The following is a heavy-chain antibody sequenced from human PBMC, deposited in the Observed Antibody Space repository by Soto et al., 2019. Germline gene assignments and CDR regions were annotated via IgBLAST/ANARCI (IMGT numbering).Heavy chain of an antibody. D-gene: IGHD3-22*01. Sequence: VGSLRLSCAASGFTFSSYAMSWVRQAPGKGLEWVSAISGSGGSTYYADSVKGRFTISRDNSKNTLYLQMNSLRAEDTAVYYCAKAFDYYDSSGIDYWGQGTLVTVSS. CDR1: GFTFSSYA. V-gene: IGHV3-23*01. CDR3: AKAFDYYDSSGIDY. J-gene: IGHJ4*02. CDR2: ISGSGGST.